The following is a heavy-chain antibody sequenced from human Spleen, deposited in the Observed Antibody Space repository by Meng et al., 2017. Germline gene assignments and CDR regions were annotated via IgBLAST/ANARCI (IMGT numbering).Heavy chain of an antibody. CDR2: ITSGGSSI. CDR1: GFTFSSYA. J-gene: IGHJ3*02. Sequence: GESLKISCAASGFTFSSYAMKWVRQAPGKGLEWISYITSGGSSIYYADSVKGRFTISRDNARNSLYLQMNSLRAEDTAVYYCAREGIYPSGDAFDIWGQGIMVTVSS. V-gene: IGHV3-48*03. CDR3: AREGIYPSGDAFDI. D-gene: IGHD6-13*01.